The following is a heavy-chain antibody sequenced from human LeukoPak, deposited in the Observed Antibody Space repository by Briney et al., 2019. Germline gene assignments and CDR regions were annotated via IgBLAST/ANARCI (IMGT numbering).Heavy chain of an antibody. J-gene: IGHJ4*02. CDR1: GYTFTSYG. Sequence: ASVKVSCKASGYTFTSYGISWVRQAPGQGLEWIGWISAYNGNTNYAQKLQGRVTMTTDTSTSTAYMELRSLRSDDTAVYYCARDGSPSNVLRFLEWKVRGHFPHFDYWGQGTLVTVSS. CDR3: ARDGSPSNVLRFLEWKVRGHFPHFDY. D-gene: IGHD3-3*01. CDR2: ISAYNGNT. V-gene: IGHV1-18*01.